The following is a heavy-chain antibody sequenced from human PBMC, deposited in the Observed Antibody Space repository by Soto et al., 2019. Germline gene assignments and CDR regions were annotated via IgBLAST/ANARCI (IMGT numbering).Heavy chain of an antibody. CDR1: GFTFSSYA. CDR2: ISGSGGST. D-gene: IGHD2-15*01. Sequence: EVQLLESGGGLVQPGGSLRLSCAASGFTFSSYAMSWVRQAPGKGLEWVSAISGSGGSTYYADSVKGRFTISRDNSKXXXXXXXXXXXXXXXXVYYCAKGKSSSYPIWFDPWGQGTLVTVSS. J-gene: IGHJ5*02. CDR3: AKGKSSSYPIWFDP. V-gene: IGHV3-23*01.